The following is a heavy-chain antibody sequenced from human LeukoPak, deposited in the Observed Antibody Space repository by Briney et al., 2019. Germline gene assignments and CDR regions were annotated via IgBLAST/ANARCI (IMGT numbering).Heavy chain of an antibody. V-gene: IGHV4-59*08. CDR1: GGSISSYY. D-gene: IGHD3-10*01. CDR3: ARHEASGSSNFDS. CDR2: IYYSGST. Sequence: SETLSLTCTVSGGSISSYYWSWIRQPPGKGLEWIGYIYYSGSTSYNPSLKSRLTISVDTSKNQFSLKLSSVTAADTAVYFCARHEASGSSNFDSWGQGTLVTVSS. J-gene: IGHJ4*02.